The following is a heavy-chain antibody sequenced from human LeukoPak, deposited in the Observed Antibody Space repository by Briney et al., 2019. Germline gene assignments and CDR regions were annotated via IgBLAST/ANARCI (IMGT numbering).Heavy chain of an antibody. V-gene: IGHV3-7*01. CDR2: INQDGSEK. Sequence: GGSLRLSCAASGFTFSSYWMSWVRQAPGKGREGVANINQDGSEKYYVDSVKGRFTISRDNAKNSLYLQMSSLRAEDTALYYCASRSSVAASGPGWGQGTLVTVSS. D-gene: IGHD2-15*01. J-gene: IGHJ4*02. CDR1: GFTFSSYW. CDR3: ASRSSVAASGPG.